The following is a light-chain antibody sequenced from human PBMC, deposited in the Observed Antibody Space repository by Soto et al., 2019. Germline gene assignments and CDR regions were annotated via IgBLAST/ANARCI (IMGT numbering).Light chain of an antibody. J-gene: IGKJ5*01. V-gene: IGKV3-15*01. CDR2: GIS. CDR3: QQYSKWPIT. Sequence: EMVMTQSPAILSVSRGESSTLXXRASQSVNSNYLAWYQQHPGQPPRLXIYGISTRATGIPARFSGSGAGTEFSLTISSLQSEDFAVYYCQQYSKWPITFGQGTRLEIK. CDR1: QSVNSN.